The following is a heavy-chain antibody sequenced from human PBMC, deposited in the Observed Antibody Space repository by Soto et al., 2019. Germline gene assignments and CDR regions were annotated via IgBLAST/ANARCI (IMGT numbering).Heavy chain of an antibody. V-gene: IGHV3-15*01. CDR2: IKSKTDGGTT. J-gene: IGHJ6*02. D-gene: IGHD3-3*01. CDR3: TSTYGSDFWSGYFDYYGMDV. Sequence: ESGGGLVKPGGSLRLSCAASGFTFTDAWMSWVRQAPGKGLEWVGHIKSKTDGGTTDYAAPVKGRFTISRDDSKYTLYLQMNSLKTEDTGVYYCTSTYGSDFWSGYFDYYGMDVWGQGTTVTVSS. CDR1: GFTFTDAW.